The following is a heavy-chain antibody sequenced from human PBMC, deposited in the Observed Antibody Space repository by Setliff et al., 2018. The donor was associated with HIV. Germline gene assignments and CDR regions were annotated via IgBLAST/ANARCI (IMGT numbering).Heavy chain of an antibody. CDR1: GGSIRSDSYY. D-gene: IGHD6-25*01. CDR2: IYSSGNT. J-gene: IGHJ4*02. Sequence: KPSETLSLTCTVSGGSIRSDSYYWTWIRQPAGEGLEWIGRIYSSGNTNYNPSLKSRVTMSVDTSNNQFSLKLSSVTAADTAVYYCAASSGWQRGDYWGQGILVTVSS. V-gene: IGHV4-61*02. CDR3: AASSGWQRGDY.